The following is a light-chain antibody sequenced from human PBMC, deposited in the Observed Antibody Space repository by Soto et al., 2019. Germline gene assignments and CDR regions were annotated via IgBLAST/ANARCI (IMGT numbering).Light chain of an antibody. CDR2: DAS. J-gene: IGKJ1*01. Sequence: DIQMTQSPSTLSASVGDRVTITCLASQSISSWLAWYQQKPGKAPKLLIYDASSLESGVPSRFSGSGSGTEFTLTISSLQPDDFATYYCQQYNSYSPMTFGQGTKVDIK. V-gene: IGKV1-5*01. CDR1: QSISSW. CDR3: QQYNSYSPMT.